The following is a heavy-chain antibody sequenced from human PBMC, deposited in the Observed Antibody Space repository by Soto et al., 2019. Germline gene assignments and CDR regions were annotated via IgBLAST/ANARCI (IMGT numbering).Heavy chain of an antibody. J-gene: IGHJ5*02. D-gene: IGHD1-26*01. CDR3: ARVVGAPNWFDP. CDR1: GLTFSSNW. V-gene: IGHV3-7*04. CDR2: IKQDGNEK. Sequence: EVQLVESGGGLVQPGGSLRLSCAASGLTFSSNWMRWVRQAPGRGLECVANIKQDGNEKYYVDSVKGRFTISRHNAKNTLYLQMNSLRAEDTAVYYCARVVGAPNWFDPWGQGTLVTVSS.